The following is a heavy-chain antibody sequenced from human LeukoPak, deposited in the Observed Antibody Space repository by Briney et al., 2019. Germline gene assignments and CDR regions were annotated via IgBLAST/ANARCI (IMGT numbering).Heavy chain of an antibody. CDR3: ARGDYYDSSGYYRTLYYFDY. CDR2: INPSGGST. CDR1: GYTFTSYY. V-gene: IGHV1-46*01. J-gene: IGHJ4*02. Sequence: ASAKVSCKASGYTFTSYYMHWVRQAPGQGLEWMGIINPSGGSTSYAQKFQGRVTMTRDTSTSTVYMELSSLRSEDTAVYYCARGDYYDSSGYYRTLYYFDYWGQGTLVTVSS. D-gene: IGHD3-22*01.